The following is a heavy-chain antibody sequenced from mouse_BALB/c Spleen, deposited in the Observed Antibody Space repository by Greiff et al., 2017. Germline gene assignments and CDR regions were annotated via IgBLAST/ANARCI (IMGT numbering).Heavy chain of an antibody. J-gene: IGHJ3*01. D-gene: IGHD4-1*01. Sequence: VQLKQSGTVLARPGASVKMSCKASGYSFTSYWMHWVKQRPGQGLEWIGAIYPGNSDTSYNQKFKGKAKLTAVTSASTAYMELSSLTNEDSAVYYCTRTSNWDVGFAYWGQGTLVTVSA. CDR3: TRTSNWDVGFAY. CDR1: GYSFTSYW. V-gene: IGHV1-5*01. CDR2: IYPGNSDT.